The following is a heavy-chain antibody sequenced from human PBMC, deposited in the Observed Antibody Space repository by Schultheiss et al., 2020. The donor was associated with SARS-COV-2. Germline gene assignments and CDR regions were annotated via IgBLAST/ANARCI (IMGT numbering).Heavy chain of an antibody. V-gene: IGHV4-4*09. CDR3: ARGTTTLPHFDY. Sequence: SETLSLTCTVSGGSISSYYWSWIRQPPGKGLEWIGYIYHSGSTNYNPSLKSRVTISVDTSKNQFSLKLSSVTAADTAVYYCARGTTTLPHFDYWGQGTLVTVSS. CDR1: GGSISSYY. J-gene: IGHJ4*02. D-gene: IGHD4-11*01. CDR2: IYHSGST.